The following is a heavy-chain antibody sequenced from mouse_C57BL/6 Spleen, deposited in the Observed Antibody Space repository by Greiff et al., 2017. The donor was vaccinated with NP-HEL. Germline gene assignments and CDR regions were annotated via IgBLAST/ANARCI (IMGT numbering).Heavy chain of an antibody. Sequence: LQESGAELARPGASVKLSCKASGYTFTSYGISWVKQRTGQGLEWIGEIYPRSGNTYYNEKFKGKATLTADKSSSTAYMELRSLTSEDSAVYFCARRGIYYEADYWGQGTTLTVSS. J-gene: IGHJ2*01. CDR3: ARRGIYYEADY. CDR1: GYTFTSYG. V-gene: IGHV1-81*01. D-gene: IGHD2-4*01. CDR2: IYPRSGNT.